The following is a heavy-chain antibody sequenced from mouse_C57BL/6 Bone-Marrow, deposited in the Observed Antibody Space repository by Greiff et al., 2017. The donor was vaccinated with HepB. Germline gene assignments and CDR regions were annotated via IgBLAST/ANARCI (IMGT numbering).Heavy chain of an antibody. CDR1: GYTFTSYW. V-gene: IGHV1-69*01. Sequence: QVQLQQPGAELVMPGASVKLSCKASGYTFTSYWMHWVKQRPGQGLEWIGEIDPSDSYTNYNQKFKGKSTLTVDKSSSTAYMQLSSLTSEDSAVYYGASYGNYPYYFDYWGQGTTLTVSS. J-gene: IGHJ2*01. D-gene: IGHD2-1*01. CDR3: ASYGNYPYYFDY. CDR2: IDPSDSYT.